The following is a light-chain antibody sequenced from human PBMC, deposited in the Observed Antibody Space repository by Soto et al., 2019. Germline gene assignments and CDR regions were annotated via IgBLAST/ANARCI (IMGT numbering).Light chain of an antibody. CDR1: QSVDSNY. CDR2: GAS. Sequence: VLVPFPSTLSLSPGESATLSCRASQSVDSNYLAWYQEKPGQSPRLLIYGASLRATGVPDRFSGSGSGTDFTLTISRLEPEDLAVYFCQQCGSSPPTFGQGTKVDIK. V-gene: IGKV3-20*01. J-gene: IGKJ1*01. CDR3: QQCGSSPPT.